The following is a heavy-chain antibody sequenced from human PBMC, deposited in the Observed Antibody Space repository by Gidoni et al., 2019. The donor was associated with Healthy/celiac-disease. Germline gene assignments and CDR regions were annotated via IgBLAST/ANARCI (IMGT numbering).Heavy chain of an antibody. J-gene: IGHJ4*02. CDR1: GFTFPSYP. D-gene: IGHD3-10*01. V-gene: IGHV3-23*01. CDR3: ARIKAPLSELLWFGELLGD. Sequence: EVQLLESGGGWVQPGGSLSLSCAAPGFTFPSYPMRWVRQAPGKGLEWVSAISGSGGSTYYADSVKGRFTISRDNSKNTLYLQMNSLRAEDTAVYYCARIKAPLSELLWFGELLGDWGQGTLVTVSS. CDR2: ISGSGGST.